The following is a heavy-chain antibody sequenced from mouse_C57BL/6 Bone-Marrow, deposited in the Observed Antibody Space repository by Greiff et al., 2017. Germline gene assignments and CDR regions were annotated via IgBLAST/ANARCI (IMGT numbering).Heavy chain of an antibody. Sequence: EVKLMESGGGLVQPGGSLKLSCAASGFTFSDYYMYWVRQTPEKRLEWVAYISNGGGSTYYPDTVKGRFTISRDNAKNTLYLQMSRLKSEDTAMYYCARRIYYDYDGPPYYYAMDYWGQGTSVTVSS. CDR2: ISNGGGST. V-gene: IGHV5-12*01. CDR1: GFTFSDYY. J-gene: IGHJ4*01. CDR3: ARRIYYDYDGPPYYYAMDY. D-gene: IGHD2-4*01.